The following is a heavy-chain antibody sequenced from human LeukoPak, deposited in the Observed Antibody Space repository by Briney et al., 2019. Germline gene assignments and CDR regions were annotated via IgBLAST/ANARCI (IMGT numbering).Heavy chain of an antibody. Sequence: PSQTLSLTCTVSGGSISSGGYYWSWIRQHPGKGLEWIGYIYYSGSTYYNPSLKSRVTISVDTSKNQFSLKLSSVTAADTAVYYCARDPKYYYDSSGYPRDWGQGTLVTVSS. J-gene: IGHJ4*02. V-gene: IGHV4-31*03. CDR2: IYYSGST. CDR1: GGSISSGGYY. D-gene: IGHD3-22*01. CDR3: ARDPKYYYDSSGYPRD.